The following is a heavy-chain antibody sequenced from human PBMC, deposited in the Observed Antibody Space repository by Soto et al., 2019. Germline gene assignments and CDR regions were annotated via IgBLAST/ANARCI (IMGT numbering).Heavy chain of an antibody. D-gene: IGHD6-6*01. CDR2: ISGSSSTT. V-gene: IGHV3-48*02. J-gene: IGHJ6*02. Sequence: GGSLRLSCAASGFTFSSYAMSWVRQAPGEGLEWVSDISGSSSTTYYADSVKGRFTISRDNAKNTLYLQMNSLRDEDTAVYYCARREYSSSSYGMDVWGQGTTVTVSS. CDR3: ARREYSSSSYGMDV. CDR1: GFTFSSYA.